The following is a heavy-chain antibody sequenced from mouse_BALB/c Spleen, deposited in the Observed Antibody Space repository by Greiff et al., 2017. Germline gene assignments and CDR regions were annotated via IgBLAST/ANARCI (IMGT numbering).Heavy chain of an antibody. CDR1: GFTFSSYG. J-gene: IGHJ4*01. D-gene: IGHD2-4*01. CDR3: AREDYDYDGGYYYAMDY. Sequence: EVQGVESGGDLVKPGGSLKLSCAASGFTFSSYGMSWVRQTPDKRLEWVATISSGGSYTYYPDSVKGRFTISRDNAKNTLYLQMSSLKSEDTAMYYCAREDYDYDGGYYYAMDYWGQGTSVTVSS. V-gene: IGHV5-6*01. CDR2: ISSGGSYT.